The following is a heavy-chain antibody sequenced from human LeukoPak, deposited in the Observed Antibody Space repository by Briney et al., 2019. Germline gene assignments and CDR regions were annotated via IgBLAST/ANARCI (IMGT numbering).Heavy chain of an antibody. CDR3: ATKPVIPTIFGVAVRF. V-gene: IGHV1-24*01. CDR1: GYTLTELS. CDR2: FDPEDGET. D-gene: IGHD3-3*01. Sequence: ASVKVSCKVSGYTLTELSMHWVRRAPGKGLEWMGGFDPEDGETIYAQKFQGRVTMTEDTSTDTAYMELNSLRSEDTAMFYCATKPVIPTIFGVAVRFWGQGTLVTVSS. J-gene: IGHJ4*02.